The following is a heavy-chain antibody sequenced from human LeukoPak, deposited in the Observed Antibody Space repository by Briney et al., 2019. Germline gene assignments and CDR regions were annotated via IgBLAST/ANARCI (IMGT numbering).Heavy chain of an antibody. CDR2: IIPIFGTA. D-gene: IGHD3-10*01. J-gene: IGHJ2*01. Sequence: GASVKVSCKASGGTFSSYAISWVRQAPGQGLEWMGGIIPIFGTAKYAQNFQGRVTITADESTSTAYMELSSLKSEDTAVYYCANFKGFLPRDWYFGLWGRGTLVTVSS. V-gene: IGHV1-69*13. CDR1: GGTFSSYA. CDR3: ANFKGFLPRDWYFGL.